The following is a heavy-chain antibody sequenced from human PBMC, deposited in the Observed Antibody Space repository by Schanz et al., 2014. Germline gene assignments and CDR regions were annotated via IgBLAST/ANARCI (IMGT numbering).Heavy chain of an antibody. J-gene: IGHJ4*02. CDR3: GRDGVDAAAGGNY. V-gene: IGHV1-69*04. CDR1: GGTFSTYP. Sequence: QVQLVPSGAEVKKPGSSMKVSCKASGGTFSTYPINWLRQAPGQGVEWMGRIIPIHGIVNYAQRFQDRVRITADKSTSTAYMELSSLRSDDTAVYYCGRDGVDAAAGGNYWGQGTLVTVSS. CDR2: IIPIHGIV. D-gene: IGHD6-13*01.